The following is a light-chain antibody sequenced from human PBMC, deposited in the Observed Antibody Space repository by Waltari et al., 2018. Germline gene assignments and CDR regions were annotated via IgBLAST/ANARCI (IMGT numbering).Light chain of an antibody. Sequence: EIVLTQPPGTASLSPGERVTLSCRASQSVGSSSLAWYQQKPGPAPRLVIYRASRRATGIPDRFSGSGSGTDFSLTISRLEPEDFAVYYCQQHGTLPATFGQGTKVEIK. CDR3: QQHGTLPAT. J-gene: IGKJ1*01. V-gene: IGKV3-20*01. CDR2: RAS. CDR1: QSVGSSS.